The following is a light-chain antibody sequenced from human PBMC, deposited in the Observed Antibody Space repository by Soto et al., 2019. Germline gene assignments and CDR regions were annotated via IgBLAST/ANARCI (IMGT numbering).Light chain of an antibody. CDR2: KAS. V-gene: IGKV1-5*03. CDR1: KSISSW. CDR3: QQYNSYPYA. J-gene: IGKJ2*01. Sequence: DIQMTQSPSTLSASVGDRVTITCRASKSISSWLAWYQQNPGKAPTILVYKASSLESGVPARFSGGGFGTAFTLTISSLQTDDFATYYCQQYNSYPYAFGQGTTLEIK.